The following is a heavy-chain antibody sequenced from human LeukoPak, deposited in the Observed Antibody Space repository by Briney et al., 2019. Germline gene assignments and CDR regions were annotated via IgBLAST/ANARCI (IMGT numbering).Heavy chain of an antibody. CDR1: TFIVISNH. V-gene: IGHV3-53*01. Sequence: GGSLRLSCAASTFIVISNHMSWVRQAPGKGLEWVSVIKSGGGTYYADSVKGRFTISGDNSKNTVYLQMNSLRAEDTAVYYCANTHDYGADNWLDPWGQGTLVTVSS. CDR3: ANTHDYGADNWLDP. J-gene: IGHJ5*02. D-gene: IGHD4-17*01. CDR2: IKSGGGT.